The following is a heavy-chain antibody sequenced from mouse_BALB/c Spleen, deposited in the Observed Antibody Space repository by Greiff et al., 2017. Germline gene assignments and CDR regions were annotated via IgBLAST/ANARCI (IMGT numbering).Heavy chain of an antibody. J-gene: IGHJ3*01. Sequence: VKLVESGAELVRPGSSVKISCKASGYAFSSYWMNWVKQRPGQGLEWIGQIYPGDGDTNYNGKFKGKATLTADKSSSTAYMQLSSLTSEDSAVYFCARSAGSSPAWFAYWGQGTLVTVSA. CDR3: ARSAGSSPAWFAY. CDR2: IYPGDGDT. D-gene: IGHD1-1*01. V-gene: IGHV1-80*01. CDR1: GYAFSSYW.